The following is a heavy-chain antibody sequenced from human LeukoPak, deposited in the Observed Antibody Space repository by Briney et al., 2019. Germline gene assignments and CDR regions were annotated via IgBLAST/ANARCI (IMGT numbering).Heavy chain of an antibody. D-gene: IGHD3-10*01. J-gene: IGHJ4*02. CDR3: AGSNGSGSYYNERRVARPFDY. CDR2: INHSGST. CDR1: GGSFSGYY. Sequence: PSETLSLTCAVYGGSFSGYYWSWIRQPPGKGLEWIGEINHSGSTNYNPSLKSRVTISVDTSKNQFSLKLSSVTAADTAVYYCAGSNGSGSYYNERRVARPFDYWGQGTLVTVSS. V-gene: IGHV4-34*01.